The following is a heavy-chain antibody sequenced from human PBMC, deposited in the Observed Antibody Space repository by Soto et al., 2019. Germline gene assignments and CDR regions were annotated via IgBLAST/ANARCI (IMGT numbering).Heavy chain of an antibody. Sequence: SETLALTCAVSGYSISSGYYWGWIRQPPGKGLEWIGSIYHSGSTYYNPSLKSRVTISVDTSKNQFSLKLSSVTATYKAVYYCESIHYYYSGMDVWGQGSTVT. CDR3: ESIHYYYSGMDV. V-gene: IGHV4-38-2*01. J-gene: IGHJ6*02. CDR1: GYSISSGYY. D-gene: IGHD2-21*01. CDR2: IYHSGST.